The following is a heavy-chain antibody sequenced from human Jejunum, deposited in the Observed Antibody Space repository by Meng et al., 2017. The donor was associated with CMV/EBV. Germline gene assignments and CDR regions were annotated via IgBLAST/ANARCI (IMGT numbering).Heavy chain of an antibody. V-gene: IGHV4-39*01. Sequence: QLRGPGPGRGKPSETLSLTCTVSGGSISSSSYYWGWIRQPPGKGLEWIGSIYYSGSTYYNPSLKSRVTISVDTSKNQFSLKLSSVTAADTAVYYCASPLGILGIVDLWGRGTLVTVSS. J-gene: IGHJ2*01. D-gene: IGHD7-27*01. CDR1: GGSISSSSYY. CDR2: IYYSGST. CDR3: ASPLGILGIVDL.